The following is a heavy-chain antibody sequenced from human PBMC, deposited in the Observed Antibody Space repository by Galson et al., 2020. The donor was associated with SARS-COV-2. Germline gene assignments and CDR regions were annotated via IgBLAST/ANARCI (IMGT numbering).Heavy chain of an antibody. CDR2: IGTAGDT. CDR3: ARGIQFPWFGEFRYYYYYGMDV. Sequence: GESLKISCAASGFTFSSYDMHWVRQATGKGLEWVSAIGTAGDTYYPGSVKGRFTISRENAKNSLYLQMNSLRAGDTAVYYCARGIQFPWFGEFRYYYYYGMDVWGQGTTVTVSS. CDR1: GFTFSSYD. D-gene: IGHD3-10*01. V-gene: IGHV3-13*01. J-gene: IGHJ6*02.